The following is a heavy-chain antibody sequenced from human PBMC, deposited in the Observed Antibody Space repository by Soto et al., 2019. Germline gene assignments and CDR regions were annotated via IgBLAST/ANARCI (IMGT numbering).Heavy chain of an antibody. J-gene: IGHJ6*02. CDR2: INAGNGNT. CDR3: ARDLRVGRSYYYYYGMDV. V-gene: IGHV1-3*01. Sequence: QVQLVQSGAEVKKPGASVKVSCKASGYTFTSYAMHWVRQAPGQRLEWMGWINAGNGNTKYSQKFQGRVTITRDTSASTDYMELSSLRSEDTAVYYCARDLRVGRSYYYYYGMDVWGQGTTVTVSS. CDR1: GYTFTSYA. D-gene: IGHD3-10*01.